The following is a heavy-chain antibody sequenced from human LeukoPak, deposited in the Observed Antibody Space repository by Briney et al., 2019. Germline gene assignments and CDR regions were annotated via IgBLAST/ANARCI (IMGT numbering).Heavy chain of an antibody. V-gene: IGHV3-23*01. CDR3: AKERAVAGDY. CDR2: ISGSGGST. Sequence: GGSLSLSCAASGFTLSSYAMSWVRQAPGKGLEWVSAISGSGGSTYYADSVKGRFTISRDNSKNTLYLHMNSLRAEDTAVYYCAKERAVAGDYWGQGTLVTVSS. J-gene: IGHJ4*02. CDR1: GFTLSSYA. D-gene: IGHD6-19*01.